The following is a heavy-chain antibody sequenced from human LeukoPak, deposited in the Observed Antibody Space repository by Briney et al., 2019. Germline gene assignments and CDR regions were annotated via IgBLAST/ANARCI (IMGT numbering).Heavy chain of an antibody. CDR2: IYYSGSTY. D-gene: IGHD3-22*01. CDR3: ARQYYYDGSGPFQH. J-gene: IGHJ1*01. CDR1: GGSISSYY. Sequence: SETLSLTCTVSGGSISSYYWSWIRQPPGKGLEWIGYIYYSGSTYYYNPSLKSRVTMSVDTSKNQFSLKLSSVTAADTAVYYCARQYYYDGSGPFQHWGQGTLVTVSS. V-gene: IGHV4-59*08.